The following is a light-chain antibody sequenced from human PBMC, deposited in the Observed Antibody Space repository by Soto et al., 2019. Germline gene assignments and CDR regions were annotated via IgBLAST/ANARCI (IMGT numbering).Light chain of an antibody. CDR3: QQFNNYPIT. CDR2: AAS. V-gene: IGKV1-39*01. Sequence: DIQMTQSPFSLSASVWDRVTITCRASQSISSFLNWYQQKPGKAPNLLIYAASSLQSGVPSRFSGSGSGTDFTLTISSLQPEDFATYYCQQFNNYPITFGQGTRLEIK. CDR1: QSISSF. J-gene: IGKJ5*01.